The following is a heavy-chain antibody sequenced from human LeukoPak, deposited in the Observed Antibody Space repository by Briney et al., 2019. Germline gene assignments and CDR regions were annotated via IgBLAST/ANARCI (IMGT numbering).Heavy chain of an antibody. D-gene: IGHD2-21*01. CDR3: ARTYYFGKSGDFPFDY. CDR2: VYYTGLT. CDR1: GGSISGYY. V-gene: IGHV4-59*01. J-gene: IGHJ4*02. Sequence: SETLSLTCNVSGGSISGYYWSWIRQTPGRGLEWIAYVYYTGLTNYNPSFKSRATISVDTSKNQLSLKLISVTAADTAVYYCARTYYFGKSGDFPFDYWGQGTLVTVSS.